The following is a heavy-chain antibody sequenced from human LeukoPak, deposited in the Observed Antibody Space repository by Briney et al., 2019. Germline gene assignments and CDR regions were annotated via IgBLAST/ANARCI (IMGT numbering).Heavy chain of an antibody. CDR2: ISGSSDNI. CDR1: GFTFGSYA. CDR3: VYYTIYGVVRWFDP. Sequence: GGSLRLSCAASGFTFGSYAMSWVRQAPGKGLEWVSSISGSSDNIYYADSVKGRFTISREYSTNTLYLEMNSLRTEDMAVYYCVYYTIYGVVRWFDPWGQGTLVTVSS. V-gene: IGHV3-23*01. D-gene: IGHD3-3*01. J-gene: IGHJ5*02.